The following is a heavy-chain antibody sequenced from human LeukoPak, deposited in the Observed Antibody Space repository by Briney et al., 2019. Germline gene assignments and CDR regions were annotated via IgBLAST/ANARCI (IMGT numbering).Heavy chain of an antibody. V-gene: IGHV4-34*01. D-gene: IGHD6-6*01. CDR1: GGSFSGYY. J-gene: IGHJ4*02. Sequence: TSSETLSLTCAVHGGSFSGYYWSWIRQPPGKGLEWIGEINHSGSTNYNPSLKSRVTISVDTSKNQFSLKLSSVTAADTAVYYCARGRIAARSFDYWGQGTLVTVSS. CDR3: ARGRIAARSFDY. CDR2: INHSGST.